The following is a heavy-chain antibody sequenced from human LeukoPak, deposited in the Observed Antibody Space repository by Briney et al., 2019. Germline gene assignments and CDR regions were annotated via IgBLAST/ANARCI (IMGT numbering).Heavy chain of an antibody. CDR1: GFTFSSYA. Sequence: PGRSLRLSCAASGFTFSSYAMHWVRQAPGKGLEWVAVISYDGSNKYYADSVKGRFTISRDNSKNTLYLQVNSLRAEDTAVYYCARGQVLRFLEWLYYFDYWGQGTQVTVSS. V-gene: IGHV3-30-3*01. D-gene: IGHD3-3*01. J-gene: IGHJ4*02. CDR3: ARGQVLRFLEWLYYFDY. CDR2: ISYDGSNK.